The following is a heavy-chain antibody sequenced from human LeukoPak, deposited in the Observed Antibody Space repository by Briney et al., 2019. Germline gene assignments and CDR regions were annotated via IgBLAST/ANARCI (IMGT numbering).Heavy chain of an antibody. CDR2: ISNTNSYI. D-gene: IGHD6-19*01. V-gene: IGHV3-21*01. CDR3: ASNGYSSGWGDYYYYGMDV. CDR1: GFTFSSYS. J-gene: IGHJ6*02. Sequence: GGSLRLSCAASGFTFSSYSMNWVRQAPGKGLEWVSCISNTNSYIYYADSVKGRFTISRDNAKNSLYLQMNSLRAEDTAVYYCASNGYSSGWGDYYYYGMDVWGQGTTVTVSS.